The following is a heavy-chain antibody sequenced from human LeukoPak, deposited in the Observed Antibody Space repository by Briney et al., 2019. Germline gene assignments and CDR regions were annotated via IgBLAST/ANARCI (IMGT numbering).Heavy chain of an antibody. CDR2: INHSGST. V-gene: IGHV4-34*01. CDR1: GGSFSGYY. Sequence: SETLSLTCAVYGGSFSGYYWSWIRQPPGKGLEWIGEINHSGSTNYNPSLKSRVTISVDTSKNQFSLKLSSVTAADTAVYYCARDSVASGYHDYWGQGTLVTVSS. D-gene: IGHD3-22*01. CDR3: ARDSVASGYHDY. J-gene: IGHJ4*02.